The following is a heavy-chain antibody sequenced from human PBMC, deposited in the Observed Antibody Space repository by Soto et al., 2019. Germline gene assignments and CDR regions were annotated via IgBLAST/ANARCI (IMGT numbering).Heavy chain of an antibody. D-gene: IGHD3-10*01. CDR2: ISKNGIDI. J-gene: IGHJ3*02. CDR1: GFSFSTYE. V-gene: IGHV3-48*03. Sequence: EVQLVESGGGLVQPGGSLRLSCAASGFSFSTYEMNWVRQAPGKGLEWVSYISKNGIDIYYADSVKGRFAISRDNANNSLFLQMNSLRAEDTAVYYCAPRKSGSFNIGAFDIWGQGTIGTVSS. CDR3: APRKSGSFNIGAFDI.